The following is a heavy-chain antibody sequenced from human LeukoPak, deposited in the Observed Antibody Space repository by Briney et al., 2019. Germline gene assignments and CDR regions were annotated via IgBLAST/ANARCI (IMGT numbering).Heavy chain of an antibody. CDR3: TRGSRPFCPFAY. Sequence: SGTLSLTCGVSGGSIDITNYWSWVRQAPGKGLEWIGEISHGGTTNYNPSLRSRVAMSLDRANNQFSLSLTSVTAADTAVYYCTRGSRPFCPFAYWGQGVLVTVSS. V-gene: IGHV4-4*02. D-gene: IGHD2-2*01. CDR2: ISHGGTT. J-gene: IGHJ4*02. CDR1: GGSIDITNY.